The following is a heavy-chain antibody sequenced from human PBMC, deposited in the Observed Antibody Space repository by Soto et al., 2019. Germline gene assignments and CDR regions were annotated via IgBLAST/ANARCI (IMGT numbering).Heavy chain of an antibody. Sequence: ASVKVSCKASGGTFSSYAISWVRQAPGQGLEWMGRIIPILGIANYAQKFQGRVTITADKSTSTAYMELSSLRSEDTAVYYCASSAHYDSSGYYSFDPWGQGTLVTVSS. V-gene: IGHV1-69*04. CDR1: GGTFSSYA. CDR3: ASSAHYDSSGYYSFDP. CDR2: IIPILGIA. D-gene: IGHD3-22*01. J-gene: IGHJ5*02.